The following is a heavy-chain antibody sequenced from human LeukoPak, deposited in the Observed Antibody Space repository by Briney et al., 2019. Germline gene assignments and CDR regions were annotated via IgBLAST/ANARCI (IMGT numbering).Heavy chain of an antibody. CDR3: ARDVQDSSGPEVDY. V-gene: IGHV1-18*01. CDR1: GYTFTSYD. Sequence: ASVKVSCKASGYTFTSYDINWVRQAPGQGLEWMGWISAYSGNTNYAQKFQGRVTMTTDTSTTTAYMELRSLRSDDTAVYYCARDVQDSSGPEVDYWGQGTLVTVSS. D-gene: IGHD3-22*01. CDR2: ISAYSGNT. J-gene: IGHJ4*02.